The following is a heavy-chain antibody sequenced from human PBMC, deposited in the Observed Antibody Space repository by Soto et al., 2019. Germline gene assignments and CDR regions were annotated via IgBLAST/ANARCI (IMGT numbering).Heavy chain of an antibody. V-gene: IGHV3-23*01. Sequence: EVQLLESGGGLVQPGGSLRLSCAASGFTFSSYVMTWVRQAPGKGLEWVSGISDSGGSTYYADSVKGRFTISRDNSKKTLYLQMNSLRAEDTAVYFCAKGARGGSHDYWGQGTLVTVSS. J-gene: IGHJ4*02. CDR3: AKGARGGSHDY. CDR1: GFTFSSYV. CDR2: ISDSGGST. D-gene: IGHD1-26*01.